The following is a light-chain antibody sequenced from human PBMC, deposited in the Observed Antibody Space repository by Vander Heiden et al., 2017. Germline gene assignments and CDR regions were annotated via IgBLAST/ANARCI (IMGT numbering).Light chain of an antibody. CDR2: RVS. CDR1: ESINGW. V-gene: IGKV1-5*03. J-gene: IGKJ3*01. CDR3: QHHNTYPFT. Sequence: DIQMTQSPSTLSASVGDRVTITCRASESINGWLAWYQQKPGKAPKLLIYRVSSVGTGVPSRFSGSGSGTEFTLTISSLQPDDFATYYCQHHNTYPFTFGPGTKVDIK.